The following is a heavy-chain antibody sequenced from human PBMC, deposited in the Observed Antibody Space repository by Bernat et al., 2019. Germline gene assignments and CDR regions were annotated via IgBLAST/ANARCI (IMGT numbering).Heavy chain of an antibody. Sequence: QVQLQESGPGLVKPSETLSLTCTVSGGSISSYYWSWIRQPPGKGLEWIGYIYYSGSTNYNPSLKSRVTISVDTSKNQFSLKLSSVTAADTAVYYCARTRRDYKLFRAIYFDYWGQGTLVTVSS. V-gene: IGHV4-59*01. CDR1: GGSISSYY. CDR3: ARTRRDYKLFRAIYFDY. D-gene: IGHD3-16*01. J-gene: IGHJ4*02. CDR2: IYYSGST.